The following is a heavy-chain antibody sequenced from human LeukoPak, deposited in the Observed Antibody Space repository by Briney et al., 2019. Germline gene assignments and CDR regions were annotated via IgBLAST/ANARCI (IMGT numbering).Heavy chain of an antibody. V-gene: IGHV1-69*13. CDR3: ARATYYDSSGYYFGY. CDR2: IIPILGTA. Sequence: GASVKVSCKASGGTFSSYAINWVRQAPGQGLEWMGGIIPILGTANYAQKFQGRVTITADESTSTAYMELSSLRSEDTAVYYCARATYYDSSGYYFGYWGQGTLVTVSS. J-gene: IGHJ4*02. D-gene: IGHD3-22*01. CDR1: GGTFSSYA.